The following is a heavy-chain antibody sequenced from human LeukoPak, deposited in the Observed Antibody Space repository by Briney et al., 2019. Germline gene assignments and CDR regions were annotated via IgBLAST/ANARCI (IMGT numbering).Heavy chain of an antibody. J-gene: IGHJ4*02. CDR3: AKDQGSYYVTGTDY. CDR2: ISTSNNYI. Sequence: PGGSLRLSCVVSGFTFSSYNMNWVRQAPGKGLEWVSSISTSNNYIYYADSVTGRFTISRDNSKNTLYLQMNSLRAEDTAVYYCAKDQGSYYVTGTDYWGQGTLVTVSS. CDR1: GFTFSSYN. D-gene: IGHD1-26*01. V-gene: IGHV3-21*01.